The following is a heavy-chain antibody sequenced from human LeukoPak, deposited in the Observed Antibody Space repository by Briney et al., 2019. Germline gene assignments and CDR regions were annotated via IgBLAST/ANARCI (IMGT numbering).Heavy chain of an antibody. CDR3: ARSPTYGGYPANFDY. Sequence: SETLSLTCTVSGGSISSYYWSWIRQPPGKGLEWIGYIYYSGSTNYNPSLKSRVTISVDTSKNQFSLKLSSVTAADTAVYYCARSPTYGGYPANFDYWGQGTLDTVSS. D-gene: IGHD5-12*01. V-gene: IGHV4-59*01. CDR1: GGSISSYY. J-gene: IGHJ4*02. CDR2: IYYSGST.